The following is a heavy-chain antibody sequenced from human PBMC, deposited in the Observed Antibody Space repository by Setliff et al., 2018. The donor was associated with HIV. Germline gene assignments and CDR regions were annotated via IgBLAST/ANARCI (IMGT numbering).Heavy chain of an antibody. J-gene: IGHJ2*01. CDR3: ARRRLAYDSWSYRGNWFFDL. Sequence: PGESLKISCKGSGYSFTSNWIGWVRQMPGKGLEWMGIIYPSDSDTKYSPSFQGQVTFSVDKSINTAYLQWRSLKASDTAMYYCARRRLAYDSWSYRGNWFFDLWGRGTLVTVSS. CDR1: GYSFTSNW. CDR2: IYPSDSDT. D-gene: IGHD3-10*01. V-gene: IGHV5-51*01.